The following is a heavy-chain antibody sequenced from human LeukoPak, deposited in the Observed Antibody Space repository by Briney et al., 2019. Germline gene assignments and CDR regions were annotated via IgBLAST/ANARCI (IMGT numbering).Heavy chain of an antibody. CDR1: GYSTSNNYF. D-gene: IGHD1-26*01. CDR2: VSRSGTT. V-gene: IGHV4-38-2*01. Sequence: PSETLSLTCVVSGYSTSNNYFWGWIRQSPGKGLEWIGTVSRSGTTYYNPSLKSRVIISIDTSKNQFSLKLISMTAADTAVYYCTRLVPAWEGGGSNYWGRGTLVTVSS. J-gene: IGHJ4*01. CDR3: TRLVPAWEGGGSNY.